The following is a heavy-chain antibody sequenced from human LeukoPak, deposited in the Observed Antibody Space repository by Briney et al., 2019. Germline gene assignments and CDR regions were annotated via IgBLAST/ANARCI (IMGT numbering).Heavy chain of an antibody. CDR2: ITGSGGST. CDR3: ARVIYSGWEGELSD. Sequence: PGGSLRLSCAASGFTFSSFPMTWVRLAPGKGLEWVSTITGSGGSTYYAESVKGRFTISRDNSKNTLYLQMNSLRAEDTAVYYCARVIYSGWEGELSDWGQGTLVTVSS. CDR1: GFTFSSFP. V-gene: IGHV3-23*01. J-gene: IGHJ4*02. D-gene: IGHD6-19*01.